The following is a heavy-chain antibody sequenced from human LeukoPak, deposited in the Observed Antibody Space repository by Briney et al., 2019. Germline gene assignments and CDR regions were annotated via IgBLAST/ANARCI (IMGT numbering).Heavy chain of an antibody. V-gene: IGHV5-51*01. CDR2: IYPGDSDT. CDR3: ARKLGYCSGGSCQEFDY. Sequence: GESLKISCKGSGYSFTSYWIGWVRQMPGEGLEWMGIIYPGDSDTRYSPSFQGQVTISADKSVSTAYLQWSSLKASDTAMYYCARKLGYCSGGSCQEFDYWGQGTLVTVSS. CDR1: GYSFTSYW. D-gene: IGHD2-15*01. J-gene: IGHJ4*02.